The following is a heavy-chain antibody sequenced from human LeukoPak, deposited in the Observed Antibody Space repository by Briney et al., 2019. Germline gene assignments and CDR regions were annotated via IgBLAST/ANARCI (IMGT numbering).Heavy chain of an antibody. CDR1: GFTFSSYA. Sequence: GSLRLSCAASGFTFSSYAMSWVRQASGKGLEWGSAISGSGGSTYYADSVKGRFTISRDNSKNTLYLQMNSLRAEDTAVYYCAKDPTDGDYVFDYWGQGTLVTVSS. CDR3: AKDPTDGDYVFDY. J-gene: IGHJ4*02. D-gene: IGHD4-17*01. V-gene: IGHV3-23*01. CDR2: ISGSGGST.